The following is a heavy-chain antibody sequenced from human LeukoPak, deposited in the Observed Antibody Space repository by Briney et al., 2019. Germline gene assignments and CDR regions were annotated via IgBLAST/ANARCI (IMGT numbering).Heavy chain of an antibody. J-gene: IGHJ3*02. D-gene: IGHD3-22*01. V-gene: IGHV1-69*01. CDR1: GGTFSSYA. Sequence: GSSVEVSCKASGGTFSSYAISWVRQAPGQGLEWMGGIIPIFGTANYAQKFQGRVTITGDESTSTAYMELSSLRSEDTAVYYCARKSDPHYYEALLAFDIWGQGTMVTVSS. CDR3: ARKSDPHYYEALLAFDI. CDR2: IIPIFGTA.